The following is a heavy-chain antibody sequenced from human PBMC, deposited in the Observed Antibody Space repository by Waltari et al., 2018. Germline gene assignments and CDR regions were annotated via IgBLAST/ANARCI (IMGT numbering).Heavy chain of an antibody. D-gene: IGHD2-21*01. V-gene: IGHV3-74*03. CDR3: ASLYCGRDCYPR. Sequence: EVQLVESGGGLVQPGGSLSLSCAASGFTFSDHWMHWVRQDPGNGLVWVSCINADGTRISYADSVRGRFTVSRDNAKSTLYLQMNSLRAEDTALYYCASLYCGRDCYPRWGQGTLVTVSS. CDR2: INADGTRI. J-gene: IGHJ4*02. CDR1: GFTFSDHW.